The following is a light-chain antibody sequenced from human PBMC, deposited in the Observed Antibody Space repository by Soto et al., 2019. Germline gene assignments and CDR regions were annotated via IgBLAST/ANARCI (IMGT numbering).Light chain of an antibody. Sequence: QPALPQPASVSGSPGQSVTISCTRTSSDVGSFNFVSWYQQHPGKAPKVVIYEVTKRPSGVSNRFSGSKSGNTASLTIYGLQADDEADHYCCSNARRRTCSFGCGTKATVL. CDR3: CSNARRRTCS. CDR2: EVT. J-gene: IGLJ1*01. V-gene: IGLV2-23*02. CDR1: SSDVGSFNF.